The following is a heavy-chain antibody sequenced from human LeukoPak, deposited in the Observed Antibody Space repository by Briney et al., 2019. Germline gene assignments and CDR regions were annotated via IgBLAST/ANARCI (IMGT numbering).Heavy chain of an antibody. CDR3: ARGRPSYDFWSGYLFDY. V-gene: IGHV4-59*08. Sequence: SETLSLTCTVSGASINSYYWSWIRQPPGKGLEWIGCIYDSGSTNYNPSLKSRVTISVDTSKNQFSLKLSSVTAADTAVYYCARGRPSYDFWSGYLFDYWGQGTLVTVSS. D-gene: IGHD3-3*01. CDR2: IYDSGST. J-gene: IGHJ4*02. CDR1: GASINSYY.